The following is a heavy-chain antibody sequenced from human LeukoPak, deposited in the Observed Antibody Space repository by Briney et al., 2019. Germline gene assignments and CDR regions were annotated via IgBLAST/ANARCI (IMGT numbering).Heavy chain of an antibody. CDR3: ARHRLETPLDY. Sequence: GESLKISCQGSGYSLTSYWISWVRQMPGKGLEWMGTIDPSDSYTSYSPSFQGHVTISADKPINTAYLQWTSLKVSGTAMYFCARHRLETPLDYWGQGTLVTVSS. D-gene: IGHD1-1*01. J-gene: IGHJ4*02. CDR2: IDPSDSYT. CDR1: GYSLTSYW. V-gene: IGHV5-10-1*01.